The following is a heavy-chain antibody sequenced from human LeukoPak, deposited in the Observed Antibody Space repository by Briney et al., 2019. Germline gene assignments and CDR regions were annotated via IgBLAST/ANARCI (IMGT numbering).Heavy chain of an antibody. CDR1: DYSFTFYW. CDR2: IYPGDSDT. CDR3: ARQDGSGIYYFDN. Sequence: GESLKISCKGSDYSFTFYWIAWVRQMSGKRLKLIGIIYPGDSDTRYSPSFQGQVSISADKSINTAYLQWSSLEASDTAIYYCARQDGSGIYYFDNWGQGTLVTVSS. D-gene: IGHD3-10*01. V-gene: IGHV5-51*01. J-gene: IGHJ4*02.